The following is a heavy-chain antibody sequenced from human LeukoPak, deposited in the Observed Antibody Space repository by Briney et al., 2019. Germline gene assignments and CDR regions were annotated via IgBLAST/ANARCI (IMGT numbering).Heavy chain of an antibody. Sequence: PSETLSLTCTVSGGSISSSSDYWGWVRQPPGKGLVWVGSIYSSTSTYYNPSLKSRVTISVDTSKNQFSLRLSSVTAADTALYYCARISSTSVVAVAGTAYFDYWGQGTLVTVSS. CDR2: IYSSTST. CDR1: GGSISSSSDY. D-gene: IGHD6-19*01. V-gene: IGHV4-39*07. CDR3: ARISSTSVVAVAGTAYFDY. J-gene: IGHJ4*02.